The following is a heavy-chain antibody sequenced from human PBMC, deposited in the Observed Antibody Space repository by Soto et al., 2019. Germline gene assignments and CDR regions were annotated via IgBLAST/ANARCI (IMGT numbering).Heavy chain of an antibody. CDR1: GGSISSSGHY. V-gene: IGHV4-39*01. Sequence: QLQLQESGPGLVKPSETLSLTCTVSGGSISSSGHYWGWIRQPPGKGLEWIGSIYYSGSTDYKPSLKSRVTLSGDTSKNQCSPKLSSVTAADTAVYYCARQFAGLGLYWCDPWCQGTLVTVSS. CDR2: IYYSGST. J-gene: IGHJ5*02. D-gene: IGHD3-10*01. CDR3: ARQFAGLGLYWCDP.